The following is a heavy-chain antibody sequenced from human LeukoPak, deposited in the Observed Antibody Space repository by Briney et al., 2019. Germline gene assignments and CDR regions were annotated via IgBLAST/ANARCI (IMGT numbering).Heavy chain of an antibody. J-gene: IGHJ4*02. CDR3: ARVKEMATTGDYFDY. CDR2: ISSSGSTI. CDR1: GGSISSGGYY. Sequence: LTCTVSGGSISSGGYYWSWIRQAPGKGLEWVSYISSSGSTIYYADSVKGRFTISRDNAKNSLYLQMNSLRAEDTAVYYCARVKEMATTGDYFDYWGQGTLVTVSS. V-gene: IGHV3-11*01. D-gene: IGHD5-24*01.